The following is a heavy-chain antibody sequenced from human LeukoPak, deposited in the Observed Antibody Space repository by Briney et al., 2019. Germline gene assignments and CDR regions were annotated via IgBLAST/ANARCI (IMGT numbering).Heavy chain of an antibody. CDR2: INPNSGGT. V-gene: IGHV1-2*02. CDR1: GYTFTGYY. Sequence: GASVKVSCKASGYTFTGYYMHWVRQAPGQGLEWMGWINPNSGGTNYAQKFQGRVTMTRDTSISTAYMELSRLRSDDTAVYYCARGITIFGVGPGFDYWGQGTLVTVSS. J-gene: IGHJ4*02. CDR3: ARGITIFGVGPGFDY. D-gene: IGHD3-3*01.